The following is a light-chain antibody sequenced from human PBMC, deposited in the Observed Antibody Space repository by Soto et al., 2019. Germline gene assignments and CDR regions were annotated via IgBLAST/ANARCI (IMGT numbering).Light chain of an antibody. CDR2: RAS. CDR1: QSVSSSY. J-gene: IGKJ1*01. CDR3: QEYGTSRA. Sequence: ESVLTQSPGTLSLSPGERATLSCRASQSVSSSYLAWYQQKPGQAPRLLIYRASSRATGIPDRFSGSGSGTDFTLTISRLEPEDFAVYYCQEYGTSRAFGQGTKVELK. V-gene: IGKV3-20*01.